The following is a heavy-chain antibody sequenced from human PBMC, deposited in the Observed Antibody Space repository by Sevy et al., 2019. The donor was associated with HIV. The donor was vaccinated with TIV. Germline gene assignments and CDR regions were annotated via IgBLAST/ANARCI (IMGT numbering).Heavy chain of an antibody. D-gene: IGHD3-16*01. CDR3: AKNRPPGGSLFSRHGMDV. V-gene: IGHV3-30*18. J-gene: IGHJ6*02. Sequence: GGSLRLSCAASGFTFGTYDMHWVRQAPGKGLEWVAIISYDGSYRYYADSVRGRFSMSRDNSKNTMYLQVSGLLIEDTAVYYYAKNRPPGGSLFSRHGMDVWGRGTTVTVSS. CDR1: GFTFGTYD. CDR2: ISYDGSYR.